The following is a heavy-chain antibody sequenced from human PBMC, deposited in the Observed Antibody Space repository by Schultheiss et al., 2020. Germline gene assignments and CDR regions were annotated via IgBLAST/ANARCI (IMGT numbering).Heavy chain of an antibody. Sequence: GGSLRLSCAASGFTFSSYAMSWVRQAPGKGLEWVSVIYSGGSTYYADSVKGRFTISRHNSKNTLYLQMNSLRAEDTAVYYCARAGVRGVADAFDIWGQGTMVTVSS. CDR1: GFTFSSYA. CDR3: ARAGVRGVADAFDI. D-gene: IGHD3-10*01. V-gene: IGHV3-66*02. CDR2: IYSGGST. J-gene: IGHJ3*02.